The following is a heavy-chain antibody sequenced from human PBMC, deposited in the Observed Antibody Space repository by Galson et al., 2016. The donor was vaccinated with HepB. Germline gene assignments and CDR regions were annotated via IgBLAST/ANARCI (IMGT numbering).Heavy chain of an antibody. CDR1: GYSFTNYW. D-gene: IGHD4-17*01. CDR3: ARLIRSDYGDYVTGAFDI. V-gene: IGHV5-51*03. CDR2: IYTDDSET. Sequence: QSGAEVKKPGESLKISCKGSGYSFTNYWIGWVRQMPGKGLEWMGIIYTDDSETRYSPSFQGQVTIPADKSISTAYLQWSSLKASDTAMYYRARLIRSDYGDYVTGAFDIWGQGTMVTVSS. J-gene: IGHJ3*02.